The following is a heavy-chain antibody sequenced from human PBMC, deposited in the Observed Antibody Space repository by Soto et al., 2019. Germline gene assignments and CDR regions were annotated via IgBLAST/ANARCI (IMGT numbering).Heavy chain of an antibody. Sequence: SETLSLTCTVSGGSISSGGYYWSWIRHHPGKGLEWIGYIFYSGSTFYSPSLKSRVTISVDTARNQFSLNLRSVTAEDTAVDYCARGKVAAAANGMDVWGQGTTVTVSS. J-gene: IGHJ6*02. CDR2: IFYSGST. CDR1: GGSISSGGYY. D-gene: IGHD6-13*01. CDR3: ARGKVAAAANGMDV. V-gene: IGHV4-31*03.